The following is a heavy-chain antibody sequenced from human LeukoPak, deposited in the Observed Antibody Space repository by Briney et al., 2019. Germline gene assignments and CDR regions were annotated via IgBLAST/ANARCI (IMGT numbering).Heavy chain of an antibody. CDR2: IYYSGST. CDR3: ARSTQRITMNWFDP. CDR1: GGSISSSSYY. V-gene: IGHV4-39*01. J-gene: IGHJ5*02. Sequence: KPSETLSLTCTVSGGSISSSSYYWGWIRQPPGKGLEWIGSIYYSGSTYYNPSLKSRVTISVDTSKNQFSLKLSSVTAADTAVYYCARSTQRITMNWFDPWGQGTLVTVSS. D-gene: IGHD3-3*01.